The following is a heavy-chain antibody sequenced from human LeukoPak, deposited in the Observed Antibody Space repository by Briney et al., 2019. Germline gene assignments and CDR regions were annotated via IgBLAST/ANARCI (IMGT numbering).Heavy chain of an antibody. J-gene: IGHJ3*02. CDR1: GFTFSSYA. D-gene: IGHD6-19*01. CDR2: ISYDGSNK. Sequence: GGSLRLSCAASGFTFSSYAMHWVRQAPGKGLEWVSVISYDGSNKYYADSVRGRFTISRDNSKNTLYLQMNSMRAEYTAVYYCARPIRQWLVRGAFDIWGQGTMVTVSS. CDR3: ARPIRQWLVRGAFDI. V-gene: IGHV3-30*04.